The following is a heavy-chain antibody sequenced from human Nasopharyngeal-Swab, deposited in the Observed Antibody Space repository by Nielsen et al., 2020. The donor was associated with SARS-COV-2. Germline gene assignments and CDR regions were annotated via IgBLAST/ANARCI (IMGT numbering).Heavy chain of an antibody. Sequence: WIRQPPGKGLEWVSAISGSGGRTYYADSVKGRFTISRDNSKNTAYLQMNSLRAEDTAVYYCAKDVSNYGSGSSWDIDYWGQGTLVTVSS. CDR2: ISGSGGRT. D-gene: IGHD3-10*01. CDR3: AKDVSNYGSGSSWDIDY. J-gene: IGHJ4*02. V-gene: IGHV3-23*01.